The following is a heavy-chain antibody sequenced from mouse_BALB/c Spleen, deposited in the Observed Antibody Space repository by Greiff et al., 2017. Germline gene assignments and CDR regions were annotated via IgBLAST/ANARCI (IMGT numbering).Heavy chain of an antibody. Sequence: DVHLVESGGDLVKPGGSLKLSCAASGFTFSSYGMSWVRQTPDKRLEWVATISSGGSYTYYPDSVKGRFTISRDNAKNTLYLQMSSLKSEDTAMYYCARLGDYFMDYWGQGTSVTVSS. D-gene: IGHD1-1*01. J-gene: IGHJ4*01. CDR3: ARLGDYFMDY. CDR1: GFTFSSYG. CDR2: ISSGGSYT. V-gene: IGHV5-6*01.